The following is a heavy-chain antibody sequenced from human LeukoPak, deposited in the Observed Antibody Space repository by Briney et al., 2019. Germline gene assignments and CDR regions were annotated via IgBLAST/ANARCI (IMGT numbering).Heavy chain of an antibody. CDR3: ATAWSGYTRNYYYMDV. V-gene: IGHV4-59*11. D-gene: IGHD3-3*01. CDR2: IYYSGST. CDR1: GGSISSHY. J-gene: IGHJ6*03. Sequence: SETLSLTCTVSGGSISSHYWSWIRQPPGKGLEWIGYIYYSGSTNYNPSLKSRVTISVDTSKNQFSLKLSSVTAADTAVYYCATAWSGYTRNYYYMDVWGKGTTVTVSS.